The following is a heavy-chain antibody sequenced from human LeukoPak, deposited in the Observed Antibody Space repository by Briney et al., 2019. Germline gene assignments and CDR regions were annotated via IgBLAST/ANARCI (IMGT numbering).Heavy chain of an antibody. V-gene: IGHV3-23*01. CDR3: AQDEVWDYYGDYNFDY. CDR1: GFSFSTYG. Sequence: PGGSLRLSCEVSGFSFSTYGMSWVRQVPGKGLEWVAYISASGGTTHYGDSVKGRFTISRDNSENTLYLQMDSLRVEDTAEYYCAQDEVWDYYGDYNFDYWGQGTLVTVSS. D-gene: IGHD4-17*01. CDR2: ISASGGTT. J-gene: IGHJ4*02.